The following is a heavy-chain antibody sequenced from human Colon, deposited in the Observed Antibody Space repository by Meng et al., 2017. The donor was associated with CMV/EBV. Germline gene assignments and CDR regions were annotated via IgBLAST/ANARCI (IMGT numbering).Heavy chain of an antibody. Sequence: VQLLESGGGLVQPVGSLRLSCAGSGFSFSNYAMTWVRQAPGKGLEWVSVISGSADDTCYADSVKGRFTISRDNSKNTLYLQMNSLSAEDTAVYYCARGYSGTSSWGQGTLVTVSS. V-gene: IGHV3-23*01. D-gene: IGHD1-26*01. CDR2: ISGSADDT. CDR3: ARGYSGTSS. J-gene: IGHJ4*02. CDR1: GFSFSNYA.